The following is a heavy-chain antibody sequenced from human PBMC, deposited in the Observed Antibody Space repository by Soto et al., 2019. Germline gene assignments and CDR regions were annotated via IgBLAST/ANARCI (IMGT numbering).Heavy chain of an antibody. Sequence: LSLTCTVSGGSISSGGYYWSWIRQHPGTGLEWIGHISYSGSYTKYADSVQGRFTISRDNAKNSLYLQMNSLRAEDTAVYYCARELDGIDVWGQGTTVTVSS. CDR3: ARELDGIDV. V-gene: IGHV3-11*05. CDR2: ISYSGSYT. J-gene: IGHJ6*02. CDR1: GGSISSGGYY.